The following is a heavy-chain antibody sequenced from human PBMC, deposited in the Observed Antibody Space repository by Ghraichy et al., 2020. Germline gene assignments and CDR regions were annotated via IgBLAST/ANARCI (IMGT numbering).Heavy chain of an antibody. D-gene: IGHD4-23*01. V-gene: IGHV4-39*01. CDR1: GGSISSSNYY. CDR3: AGSFTVIRYFDL. Sequence: SETLSLTCTVSGGSISSSNYYWGWIRQPPGKGLEWIGSMHYSGSTYYNPSLKSRVTMSADTYKNQFYLRLNSVTAADTAVYYCAGSFTVIRYFDLWGRGTLVTVSS. CDR2: MHYSGST. J-gene: IGHJ2*01.